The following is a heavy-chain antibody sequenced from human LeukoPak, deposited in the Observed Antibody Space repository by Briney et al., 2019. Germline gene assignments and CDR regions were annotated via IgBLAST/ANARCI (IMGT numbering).Heavy chain of an antibody. CDR3: ARVLEGTDFWSGYTNYWYFDL. CDR1: GYTFTGYY. Sequence: SVKVSCKASGYTFTGYYMHWVRQAPGQGLEWMGGIIPIFGTANYAQKFQGRVTITADKSTSTAYMELSSLRSEDTAVYYCARVLEGTDFWSGYTNYWYFDLWGRGTLVTVSS. CDR2: IIPIFGTA. J-gene: IGHJ2*01. D-gene: IGHD3-3*01. V-gene: IGHV1-69*06.